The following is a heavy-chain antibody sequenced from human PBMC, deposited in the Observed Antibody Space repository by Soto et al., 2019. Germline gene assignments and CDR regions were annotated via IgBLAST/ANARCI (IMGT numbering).Heavy chain of an antibody. CDR1: GYSFTSYG. J-gene: IGHJ4*02. D-gene: IGHD3-10*01. CDR3: ATINTYYPF. Sequence: ASVKVSCKASGYSFTSYGISWVRQAPGQGLEWMGWISAYNGNTNYAQKLQGRVTMTTDTSTDTAYMELSSLRSDDTAVYYCATINTYYPFWGQGALVTVSS. V-gene: IGHV1-18*01. CDR2: ISAYNGNT.